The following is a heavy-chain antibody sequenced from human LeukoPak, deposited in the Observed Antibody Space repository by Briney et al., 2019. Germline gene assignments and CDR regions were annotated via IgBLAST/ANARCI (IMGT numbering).Heavy chain of an antibody. Sequence: GGSLRLSCAASRFTFSSYIMNWVRQAPGKGLEWLSYISNSGSTIYYADSVKGRFTISRDNAKNSLWLQMNSLRAEDTAVYYCVRGRGSCSGGTCYVGYWGQGTLVTVSS. D-gene: IGHD2-15*01. CDR1: RFTFSSYI. CDR3: VRGRGSCSGGTCYVGY. J-gene: IGHJ4*02. V-gene: IGHV3-48*01. CDR2: ISNSGSTI.